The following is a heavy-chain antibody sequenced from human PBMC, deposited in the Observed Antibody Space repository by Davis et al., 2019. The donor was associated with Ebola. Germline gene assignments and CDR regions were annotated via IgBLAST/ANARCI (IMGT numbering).Heavy chain of an antibody. J-gene: IGHJ4*02. V-gene: IGHV1-8*01. CDR1: GYTFTNHD. Sequence: ASVKVSCKASGYTFTNHDINWVRQATGQGLEWMGWMNPNSGNTGFAQKFQGRVTMTRNTSITTAYMELSSLRSEDSAVYYCARGSDYYYDRSGYKFDYWGQGYLVTVSS. CDR3: ARGSDYYYDRSGYKFDY. CDR2: MNPNSGNT. D-gene: IGHD3-22*01.